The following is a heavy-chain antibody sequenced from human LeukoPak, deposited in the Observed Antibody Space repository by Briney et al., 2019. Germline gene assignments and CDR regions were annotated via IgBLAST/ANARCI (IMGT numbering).Heavy chain of an antibody. J-gene: IGHJ4*02. CDR3: ARDARQTIFGVVIPPANPDY. D-gene: IGHD3-3*01. CDR2: ISSSSSYI. Sequence: PGGSLRLSCAASGFTFSSYSMNWVRQAPGKGLEWVSSISSSSSYIYYADSVKGRFTISRDNAKNSLYLQMNSLRAEDTAVYYCARDARQTIFGVVIPPANPDYWGQGTLVTVSS. V-gene: IGHV3-21*01. CDR1: GFTFSSYS.